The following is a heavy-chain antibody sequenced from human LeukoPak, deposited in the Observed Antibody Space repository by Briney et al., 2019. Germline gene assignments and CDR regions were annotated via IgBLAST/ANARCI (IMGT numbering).Heavy chain of an antibody. Sequence: ASVKVSCKASGYTFTSYSMHWVRQAPGQGLEWMGVINPSGDTTNYAQRFQGRVTMTRDTSTSTVYMELSSLRSDDTAVYYCAREGRWPNYFDCWGQETLVTVSS. CDR1: GYTFTSYS. D-gene: IGHD5-24*01. CDR3: AREGRWPNYFDC. J-gene: IGHJ4*02. CDR2: INPSGDTT. V-gene: IGHV1-46*01.